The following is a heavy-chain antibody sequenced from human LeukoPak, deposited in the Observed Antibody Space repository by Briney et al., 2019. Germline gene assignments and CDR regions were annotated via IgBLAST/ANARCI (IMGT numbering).Heavy chain of an antibody. J-gene: IGHJ4*02. CDR2: ISSTGDTI. Sequence: GRSLGLSCVASGFAFSSSVMSRVRQAPRKGLEWVSYISSTGDTISYADPLKGRFTISRNHAKNSPHLQLNSLTPQAPPGFYVARIPRRSRISIIRWGQGSLVTVSS. CDR1: GFAFSSSV. CDR3: ARIPRRSRISIIR. D-gene: IGHD3-3*01. V-gene: IGHV3-48*03.